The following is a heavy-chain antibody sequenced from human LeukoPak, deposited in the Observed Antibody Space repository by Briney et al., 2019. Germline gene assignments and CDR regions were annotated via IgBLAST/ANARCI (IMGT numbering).Heavy chain of an antibody. CDR1: GLLFRFYS. Sequence: SGGPLRLPCAASGLLFRFYSINWVREAPGKGLECASYNYTSSSKTYVAASVKGPFTISRDNAKNSPYLQMDILRAEDTAVYYCARLLSCCWYGTFDYWGRGTLVTVSS. V-gene: IGHV3-48*01. CDR2: NYTSSSKT. D-gene: IGHD6-13*01. J-gene: IGHJ4*02. CDR3: ARLLSCCWYGTFDY.